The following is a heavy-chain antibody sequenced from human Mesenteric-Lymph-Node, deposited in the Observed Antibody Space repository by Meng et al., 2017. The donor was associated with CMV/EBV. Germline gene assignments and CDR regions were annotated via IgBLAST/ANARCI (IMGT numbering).Heavy chain of an antibody. J-gene: IGHJ4*02. V-gene: IGHV1-18*01. CDR3: ARDKGDIRDRTAAGFYFDY. CDR1: GYTFTSHG. Sequence: ASVKVSCKASGYTFTSHGITWVRQAPGQGFEWMGWINTYNGNTKFAQKFQGRVTMTRDTSISTAYMELSRLRSDDTAVYYCARDKGDIRDRTAAGFYFDYWGQGTLVTVSS. CDR2: INTYNGNT. D-gene: IGHD6-13*01.